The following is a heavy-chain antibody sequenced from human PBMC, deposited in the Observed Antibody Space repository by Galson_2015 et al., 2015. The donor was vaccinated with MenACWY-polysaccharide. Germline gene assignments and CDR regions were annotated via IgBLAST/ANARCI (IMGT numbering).Heavy chain of an antibody. V-gene: IGHV1-69*04. CDR1: GGAFDSHG. Sequence: SVKVSCKASGGAFDSHGITWLRQAPGQGLEWVGRIIPLLDKPNYAQNIQDRVTITADKSTSTVYMELSSLRSEDTAVYYCTRAECSGRRCYFAYWGQGTLVTVTS. D-gene: IGHD2-15*01. J-gene: IGHJ4*02. CDR2: IIPLLDKP. CDR3: TRAECSGRRCYFAY.